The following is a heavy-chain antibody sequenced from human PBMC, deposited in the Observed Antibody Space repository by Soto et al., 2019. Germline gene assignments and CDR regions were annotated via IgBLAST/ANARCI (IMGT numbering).Heavy chain of an antibody. Sequence: QVQLVESGGGVVQPGRSLRLSCAASGFTFSSYGMHWVRQAPGKGLEWVAVISYDGSNTYYADSVKGRFTISRDNSKNTLYLQMNSLRAEDTAVYYCANGGYSDGRSTLDPLAYWVQGTLVTVSS. D-gene: IGHD5-18*01. CDR3: ANGGYSDGRSTLDPLAY. CDR1: GFTFSSYG. V-gene: IGHV3-30*18. J-gene: IGHJ4*02. CDR2: ISYDGSNT.